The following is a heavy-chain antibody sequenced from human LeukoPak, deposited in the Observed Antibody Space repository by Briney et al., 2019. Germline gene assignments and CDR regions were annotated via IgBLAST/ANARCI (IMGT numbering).Heavy chain of an antibody. CDR1: GGSISSNSYY. CDR3: ARGGYYGSGNDFRFDP. D-gene: IGHD3-10*01. J-gene: IGHJ5*02. CDR2: IHYTGST. V-gene: IGHV4-61*05. Sequence: SETLSLTCTVSGGSISSNSYYWGWIRQPPGKGLECIGYIHYTGSTNYNPSLKSRVTISVDTSKSQFSLKLSSVTAADTAIYYCARGGYYGSGNDFRFDPWGQGTLVTVSS.